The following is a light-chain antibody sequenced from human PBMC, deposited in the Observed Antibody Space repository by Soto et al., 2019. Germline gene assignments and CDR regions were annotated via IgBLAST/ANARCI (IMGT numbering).Light chain of an antibody. CDR2: GAS. CDR1: QSVRSN. Sequence: EIVMTQSPAPLSVSPGESATLSCRSSQSVRSNLAWYQQKPGQAPRLLIYGASTRATGVPARFSGSGSGTEFTLTISSLQSEDFAIYYCQQYNNWPPFTFGPGTKVDIK. J-gene: IGKJ3*01. V-gene: IGKV3-15*01. CDR3: QQYNNWPPFT.